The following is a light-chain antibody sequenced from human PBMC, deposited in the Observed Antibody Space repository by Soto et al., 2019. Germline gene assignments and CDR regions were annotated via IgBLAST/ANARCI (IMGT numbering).Light chain of an antibody. CDR1: EAISTY. CDR3: QQYDNVPYT. Sequence: DIQMTQSPSSLSASVGDRVTITCQASEAISTYLNWYQQKPGKAPKLLIYDASNLETGVPSRFIGSGSGTAFTFTISSLQPEDIVSYYCQQYDNVPYTFGQGTKLEIK. J-gene: IGKJ2*01. V-gene: IGKV1-33*01. CDR2: DAS.